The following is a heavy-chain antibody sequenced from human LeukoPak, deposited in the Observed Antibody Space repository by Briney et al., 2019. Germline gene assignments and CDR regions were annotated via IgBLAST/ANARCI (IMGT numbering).Heavy chain of an antibody. CDR2: VYYSGST. Sequence: SETLSLTCTVSGGSISTYYWSWIRQPPGKGLEWIGYVYYSGSTNYNPSLMSRVTISVDTSKNQFSLKLSSVTAADTAVYYCARDRPPLYDFWSGYRPDAFDIWGQGTMVTVSS. D-gene: IGHD3-3*01. V-gene: IGHV4-59*12. CDR1: GGSISTYY. J-gene: IGHJ3*02. CDR3: ARDRPPLYDFWSGYRPDAFDI.